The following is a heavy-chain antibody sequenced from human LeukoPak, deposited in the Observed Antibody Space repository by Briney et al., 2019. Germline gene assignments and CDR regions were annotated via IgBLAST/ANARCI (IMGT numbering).Heavy chain of an antibody. J-gene: IGHJ6*03. CDR3: ARDPEGTYYYGSGSRTYYYYMDV. CDR2: ISGSGGST. CDR1: GFTFDDYA. V-gene: IGHV3-23*01. Sequence: GRSLRLSCAASGFTFDDYAMHWVRQAPGKGLEWVSAISGSGGSTYYADSVKGRFTISRDNAKNSLYLQMNSLRAEDTAVYYCARDPEGTYYYGSGSRTYYYYMDVWGKGTTVTISS. D-gene: IGHD3-10*01.